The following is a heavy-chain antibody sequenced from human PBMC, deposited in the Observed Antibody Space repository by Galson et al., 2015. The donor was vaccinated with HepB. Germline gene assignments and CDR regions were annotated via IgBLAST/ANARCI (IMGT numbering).Heavy chain of an antibody. CDR3: TSRTGYGSTWGGN. V-gene: IGHV3-7*03. CDR2: INQDGSEK. CDR1: GFTFSSYW. D-gene: IGHD6-13*01. Sequence: SLRLSCAASGFTFSSYWMSWVRQAPGKGLEWVANINQDGSEKYYVDPVKGRFTSSRDNAKNSLYLQMNSLRVEDTAVYYCTSRTGYGSTWGGNWGQGTLVTVSS. J-gene: IGHJ4*02.